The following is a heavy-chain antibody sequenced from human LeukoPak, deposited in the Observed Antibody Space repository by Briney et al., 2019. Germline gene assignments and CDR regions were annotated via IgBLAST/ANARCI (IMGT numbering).Heavy chain of an antibody. CDR2: IYYSGST. D-gene: IGHD2-21*01. V-gene: IGHV4-59*01. CDR3: ARGKVGMALDY. CDR1: GGSISSYY. J-gene: IGHJ4*02. Sequence: SETLSLTCTVSGGSISSYYWSWIRQPPGKGLEWIGYIYYSGSTNYNPSLKSRVTISVDTSKNQFSLKLSSVTAADTAVYYCARGKVGMALDYWGQGTLVTVSS.